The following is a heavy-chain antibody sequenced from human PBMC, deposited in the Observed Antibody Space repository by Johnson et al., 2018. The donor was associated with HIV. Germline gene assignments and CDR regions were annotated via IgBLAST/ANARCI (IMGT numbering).Heavy chain of an antibody. J-gene: IGHJ3*02. Sequence: QVQLVESGGGVVQPGRSLRLSCAASGFTFSSYAIHWVRQAPGKGLQWVAVIGFDGTNKYYADSLKGRFTISRDNSKNTLYLQMNSLRAEDTAVYYCAVVALPMDWGGAFDIWGQGTMVTVSS. V-gene: IGHV3-30*04. CDR3: AVVALPMDWGGAFDI. CDR1: GFTFSSYA. D-gene: IGHD3-16*01. CDR2: IGFDGTNK.